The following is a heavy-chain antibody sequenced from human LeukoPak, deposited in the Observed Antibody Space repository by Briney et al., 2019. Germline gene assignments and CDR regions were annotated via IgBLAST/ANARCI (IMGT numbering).Heavy chain of an antibody. V-gene: IGHV1-69*05. CDR2: IIPIFGTA. Sequence: GASVKVSCKASGGTFSSYAISWVRQAPGQGLEWMGGIIPIFGTANYAQKFQGRVTITTDESTSIAYMELSSLRSEDTAVYYCARASSGYQLPQFHWFDPWGQGTLVTVSS. D-gene: IGHD2-2*01. CDR1: GGTFSSYA. J-gene: IGHJ5*02. CDR3: ARASSGYQLPQFHWFDP.